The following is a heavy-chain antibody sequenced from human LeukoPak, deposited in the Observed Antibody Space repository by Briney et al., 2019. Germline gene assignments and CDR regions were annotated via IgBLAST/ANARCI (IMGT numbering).Heavy chain of an antibody. CDR2: IKYDGGEK. Sequence: GGSLRLSSAASGFTFSSYWMTWVRQAPGKGLEWVANIKYDGGEKYYVDSVKGRFTISRDNAKNSLYLQMNSLRAEDTAVYYCARGRSTDYWGQGTLVTVSS. J-gene: IGHJ4*02. CDR1: GFTFSSYW. D-gene: IGHD5-24*01. V-gene: IGHV3-7*01. CDR3: ARGRSTDY.